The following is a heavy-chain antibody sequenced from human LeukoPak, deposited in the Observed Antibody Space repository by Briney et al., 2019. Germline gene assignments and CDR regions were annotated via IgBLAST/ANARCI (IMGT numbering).Heavy chain of an antibody. D-gene: IGHD3-10*01. Sequence: SETLSLTCTVSGGPISSYYWSWIRQPPGKGLEWIGYIYYSGSTNYNPSLKSRVTISVDTSKNQFSLKLSSVTAADTAVYYCAALGTYGYWYFDLWGRGTLVTVSS. CDR3: AALGTYGYWYFDL. J-gene: IGHJ2*01. CDR1: GGPISSYY. CDR2: IYYSGST. V-gene: IGHV4-59*01.